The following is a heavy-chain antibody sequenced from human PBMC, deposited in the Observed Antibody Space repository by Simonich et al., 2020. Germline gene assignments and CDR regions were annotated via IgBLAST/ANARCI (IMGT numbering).Heavy chain of an antibody. J-gene: IGHJ4*02. CDR1: GFTFSSYA. CDR3: ARDGERYCGGDCYSYFDY. CDR2: IYNDGNNK. Sequence: QVQLVESGGGVVQPGRSLRLSCAASGFTFSSYAMHWVRQAPGKGLEWGEFIYNDGNNKYYADSVKGRFTISRDNSKNTLYLQMNSLRAEDTAVYYCARDGERYCGGDCYSYFDYWGQGTLVTVSS. D-gene: IGHD2-21*02. V-gene: IGHV3-30*07.